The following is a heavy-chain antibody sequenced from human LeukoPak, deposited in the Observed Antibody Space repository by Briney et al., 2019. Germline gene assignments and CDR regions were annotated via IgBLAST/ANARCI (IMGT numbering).Heavy chain of an antibody. Sequence: GGSLRLSCAASGFTFDDYDMHWVRQAPGKGLEWVSGISWNSGSIGYADSVKGRFTISRDNAKNSLYLQMNSLRAEDTALYYCAKGPARILYWEGWFDPWGQGTLVTVSS. J-gene: IGHJ5*02. D-gene: IGHD2-8*02. CDR3: AKGPARILYWEGWFDP. V-gene: IGHV3-9*01. CDR2: ISWNSGSI. CDR1: GFTFDDYD.